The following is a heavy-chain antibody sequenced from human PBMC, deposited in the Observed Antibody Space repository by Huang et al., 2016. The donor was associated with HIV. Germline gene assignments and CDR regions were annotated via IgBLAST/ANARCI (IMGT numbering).Heavy chain of an antibody. CDR2: ISAYNGNT. V-gene: IGHV1-18*01. J-gene: IGHJ5*02. CDR3: ARDEWYPLQNWFDV. D-gene: IGHD3-3*01. CDR1: GYTFTKYG. Sequence: QAQLLQSGPEVKRPGASVKVSCKASGYTFTKYGVNWGRQAPGQGLEWMGWISAYNGNTNYEQKFKGVITLTTDTSTTTAYMELKNLSPDDTAVYFCARDEWYPLQNWFDVWGQGSLLTVSP.